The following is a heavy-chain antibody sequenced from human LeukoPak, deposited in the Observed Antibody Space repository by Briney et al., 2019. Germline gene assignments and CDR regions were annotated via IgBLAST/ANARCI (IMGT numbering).Heavy chain of an antibody. CDR1: GFSLSTSGMC. CDR3: ARKASGSTAFDY. V-gene: IGHV2-70*11. D-gene: IGHD3-10*01. J-gene: IGHJ4*02. CDR2: IACADDK. Sequence: SGPTLVNPTRTLTLTCNFSGFSLSTSGMCVSWIRQPPGKALEWLARIACADDKYYSTSLKTRLTISKDTSKNQVVLTMTNMDPVDTATYYRARKASGSTAFDYWGQGTLVTVSA.